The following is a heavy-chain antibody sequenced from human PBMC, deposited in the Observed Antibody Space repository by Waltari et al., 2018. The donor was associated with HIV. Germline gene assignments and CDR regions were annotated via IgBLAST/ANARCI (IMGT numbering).Heavy chain of an antibody. D-gene: IGHD3-22*01. CDR3: ARRSYYDSSGYYFDY. Sequence: QLQLQESGPGLVKPSEPLSLTCTVSGGPLSSSSYYWGWIRQPPGKGLEWIGSIYYSRSTYYNPSLKSRVTISVDTSKNQFSLKLSSVTAADTAVYYCARRSYYDSSGYYFDYWGQGTLVTVSS. V-gene: IGHV4-39*01. CDR2: IYYSRST. CDR1: GGPLSSSSYY. J-gene: IGHJ4*02.